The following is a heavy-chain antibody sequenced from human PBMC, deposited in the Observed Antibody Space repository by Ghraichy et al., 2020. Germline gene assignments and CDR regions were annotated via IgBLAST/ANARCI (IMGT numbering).Heavy chain of an antibody. CDR1: GDSVSSNTAS. Sequence: SQTLSLTCAITGDSVSSNTASRNWIRQSPSRGLEWLGRTYYRSQWYNDYAVSVKSRITINPDTSKNQLSLQLNFMTPEDTAVYYCARDKPHRPKAGNFDYWGQGTLVTVSS. CDR3: ARDKPHRPKAGNFDY. J-gene: IGHJ4*02. D-gene: IGHD6-13*01. CDR2: TYYRSQWYN. V-gene: IGHV6-1*01.